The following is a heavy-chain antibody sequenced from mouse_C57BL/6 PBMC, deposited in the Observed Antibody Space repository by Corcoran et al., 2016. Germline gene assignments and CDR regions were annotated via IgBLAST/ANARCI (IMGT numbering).Heavy chain of an antibody. J-gene: IGHJ3*01. CDR3: ARNGYSPWFAY. CDR1: GYSITSGYY. Sequence: DVQLQESGPGLVKPSQSLSLTCSVTGYSITSGYYWNWIRQFPGNKLEWMGYISYDGSNNYNPSLKNRISITRDTSKNQFFLKLNSVTTEDTATYYCARNGYSPWFAYWGQGTLVTVSA. CDR2: ISYDGSN. V-gene: IGHV3-6*01. D-gene: IGHD2-3*01.